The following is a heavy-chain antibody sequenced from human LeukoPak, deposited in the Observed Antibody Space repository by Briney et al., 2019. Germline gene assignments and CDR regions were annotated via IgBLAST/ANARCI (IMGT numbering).Heavy chain of an antibody. CDR1: GFTFSTYE. CDR3: ATQGRSMVRGV. V-gene: IGHV3-48*03. J-gene: IGHJ4*02. Sequence: GGSLRLSCAASGFTFSTYEMNWVRQAPGKGLEWVSYISSSGSSIAYTDSVKGRFTISRDNAKNSLSLQMNSLRAEDTAVYYCATQGRSMVRGVWGQGTLVTVSS. D-gene: IGHD3-10*01. CDR2: ISSSGSSI.